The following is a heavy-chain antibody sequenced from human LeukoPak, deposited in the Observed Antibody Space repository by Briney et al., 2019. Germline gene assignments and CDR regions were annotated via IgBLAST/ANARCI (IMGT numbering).Heavy chain of an antibody. CDR3: ARWGPPAGGLYYSNYVENWFDP. J-gene: IGHJ5*02. CDR2: ISAYNGNT. CDR1: GCTFTSYG. D-gene: IGHD4-11*01. V-gene: IGHV1-18*01. Sequence: ASVKVSCKASGCTFTSYGISWVRQAPGQGLEWMGWISAYNGNTNYAQKFQGRVTITADESTSTAYMELSSLRSEDTAVYYCARWGPPAGGLYYSNYVENWFDPWGQGTLVTVSS.